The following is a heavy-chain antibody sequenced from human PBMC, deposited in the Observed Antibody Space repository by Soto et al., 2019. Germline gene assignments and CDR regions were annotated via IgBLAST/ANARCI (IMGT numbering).Heavy chain of an antibody. Sequence: GGSLRLSCAASGFTFSNYGLHWVRQAPGKGLEWVSWMSYDGSLEYYAASVQGRFTISRDSSKNMLYPEMNSLRAEDTAVYYCARRVNGYFDYWGQGALVTVSS. CDR1: GFTFSNYG. CDR2: MSYDGSLE. D-gene: IGHD2-8*01. V-gene: IGHV3-30*03. J-gene: IGHJ4*02. CDR3: ARRVNGYFDY.